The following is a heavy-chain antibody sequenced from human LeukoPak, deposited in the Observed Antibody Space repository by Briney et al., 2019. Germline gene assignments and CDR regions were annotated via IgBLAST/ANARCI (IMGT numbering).Heavy chain of an antibody. V-gene: IGHV1-2*02. J-gene: IGHJ4*02. Sequence: ASVKVSCKASGYTFTNYDINWVRQATGQGLEWMGWMNPNSGGTNYAQKFQGRVTMTRGTSISTAYMELSRLRSDDTAVYYCARGFSRSWHGDIDYWGQGTLVTVSS. CDR1: GYTFTNYD. CDR3: ARGFSRSWHGDIDY. D-gene: IGHD6-13*01. CDR2: MNPNSGGT.